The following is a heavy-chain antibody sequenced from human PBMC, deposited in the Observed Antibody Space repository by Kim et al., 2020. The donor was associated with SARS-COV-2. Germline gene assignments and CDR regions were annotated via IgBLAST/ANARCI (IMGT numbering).Heavy chain of an antibody. V-gene: IGHV1-46*01. J-gene: IGHJ6*02. CDR2: INPSGATT. Sequence: ASVKVSCKASGYTFINYHMHWVRQAPGQGLEWMGIINPSGATTSYAQNFQGRVTVTRDTSTSTVYMELSSLRSEDTAVYYCARLALAGGLEVWGQGTTVIVSS. CDR1: GYTFINYH. CDR3: ARLALAGGLEV.